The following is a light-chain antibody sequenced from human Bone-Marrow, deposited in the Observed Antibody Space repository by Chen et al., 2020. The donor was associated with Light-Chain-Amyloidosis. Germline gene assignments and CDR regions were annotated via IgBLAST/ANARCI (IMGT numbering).Light chain of an antibody. CDR1: QSVSSRF. J-gene: IGKJ1*01. V-gene: IGKV3-20*01. Sequence: EIVLTQSPGTLSLSPGERATLSCGASQSVSSRFFAWYQQKPGQAPRLLIYGVSSRATGIPDRVSGSGSGTDFTLTISRLEPEDFAVYYCQQYGSSPWTVGQGTKVEIK. CDR2: GVS. CDR3: QQYGSSPWT.